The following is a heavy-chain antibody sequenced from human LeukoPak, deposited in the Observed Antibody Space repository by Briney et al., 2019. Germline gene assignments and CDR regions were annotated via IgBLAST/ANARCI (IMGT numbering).Heavy chain of an antibody. CDR2: ISGSGGNT. CDR3: AKDRLAYYYGSGSYYHDAFDI. V-gene: IGHV3-23*01. Sequence: GGSLRLSCSASGFTFSSYAMHWVRQAPGKGLEWVSAISGSGGNTYYADSVKGRFTISRDNSKNTLYLQMNSLRAEDTAVYYCAKDRLAYYYGSGSYYHDAFDIWGQGAMVTVSS. CDR1: GFTFSSYA. D-gene: IGHD3-10*01. J-gene: IGHJ3*02.